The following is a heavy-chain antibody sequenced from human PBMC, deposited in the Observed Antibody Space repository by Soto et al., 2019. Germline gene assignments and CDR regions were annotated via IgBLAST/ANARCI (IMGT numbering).Heavy chain of an antibody. Sequence: QLQLQESGPGLVKPSETLSLTCSVSGASVYSDTYYWGWIRQPPGEGLEWIGSFHYTGRTYYNPSLKGRGAMSVDTSNNGFSLKVKSVTAADTAVYYCARTVCYSDGAGCTDAFDFWGHGTMVTVSS. CDR1: GASVYSDTYY. J-gene: IGHJ3*01. CDR3: ARTVCYSDGAGCTDAFDF. CDR2: FHYTGRT. D-gene: IGHD3-22*01. V-gene: IGHV4-39*01.